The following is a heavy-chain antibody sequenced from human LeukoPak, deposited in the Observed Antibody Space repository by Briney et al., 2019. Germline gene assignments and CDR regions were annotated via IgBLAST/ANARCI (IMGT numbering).Heavy chain of an antibody. J-gene: IGHJ4*02. CDR1: GFTFSNAW. CDR2: IKSKTDGGTT. Sequence: GGSLRLSCAASGFTFSNAWMSWVRQAPGKGLEWVGRIKSKTDGGTTDYAAPVKGRFTFSRDDSKNTLYLQMNSLRAEDTAVYYCAKVRGDGYNDYFDYWGQGTLVTVSS. D-gene: IGHD5-24*01. V-gene: IGHV3-15*01. CDR3: AKVRGDGYNDYFDY.